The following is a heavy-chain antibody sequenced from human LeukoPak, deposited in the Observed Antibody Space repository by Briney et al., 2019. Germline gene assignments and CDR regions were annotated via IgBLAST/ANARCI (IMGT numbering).Heavy chain of an antibody. Sequence: PGGSLRLSCAASGFTFSSHYMTWVRQAPGKGLEWVANIKQDSSDKFYVDSVRGRFTISRDNAKNSLYLQMNSLRAEDTAVYYRARESNSGGDAFDIWGQGTMVTVSS. J-gene: IGHJ3*02. V-gene: IGHV3-7*01. CDR3: ARESNSGGDAFDI. D-gene: IGHD1-26*01. CDR1: GFTFSSHY. CDR2: IKQDSSDK.